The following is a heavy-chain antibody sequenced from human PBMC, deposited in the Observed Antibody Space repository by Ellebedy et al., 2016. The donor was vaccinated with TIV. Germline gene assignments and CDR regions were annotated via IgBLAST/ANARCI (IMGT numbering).Heavy chain of an antibody. CDR1: GYSFTSYW. Sequence: GESLKISCKGSGYSFTSYWIGWVRQMPGKGLECMGNIYPDDSDTRYSPSLQGQVTISADKSIRTAYLQWSSLKASDTAMYYCARGSYDQPPGDYWGQGTLVTVSS. V-gene: IGHV5-51*01. CDR2: IYPDDSDT. D-gene: IGHD2-8*01. J-gene: IGHJ4*02. CDR3: ARGSYDQPPGDY.